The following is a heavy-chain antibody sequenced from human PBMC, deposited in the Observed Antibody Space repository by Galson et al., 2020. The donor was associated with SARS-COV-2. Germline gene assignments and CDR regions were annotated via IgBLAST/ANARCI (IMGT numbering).Heavy chain of an antibody. CDR1: GFTFSNYG. V-gene: IGHV3-23*01. J-gene: IGHJ6*02. Sequence: GGSLRLSCTASGFTFSNYGMNWVRQAPGKGLEWVSVISGSGTTIYYADSVKGRFTISRDNSKNTISLQMNSLRVEDTALYYCAKAKAVADTSYYYGMDVWGQGTTVTVS. CDR3: AKAKAVADTSYYYGMDV. CDR2: ISGSGTTI. D-gene: IGHD6-19*01.